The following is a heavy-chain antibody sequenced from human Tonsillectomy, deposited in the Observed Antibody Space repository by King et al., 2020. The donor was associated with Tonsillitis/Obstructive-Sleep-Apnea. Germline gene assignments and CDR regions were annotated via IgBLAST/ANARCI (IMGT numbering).Heavy chain of an antibody. CDR3: AKGTSIAARPGYFQH. J-gene: IGHJ1*01. Sequence: VQLVESWGVVVQPGRSLRLSCAASGFTFRSYGMHRVRQAPGEGLEWVAVISVGGSNKYYACPGKGRFTISRDKSKNKLYLKMNSLRAEDTAVYYCAKGTSIAARPGYFQHWGQGTLVTVSS. CDR2: ISVGGSNK. CDR1: GFTFRSYG. D-gene: IGHD6-6*01. V-gene: IGHV3-30*18.